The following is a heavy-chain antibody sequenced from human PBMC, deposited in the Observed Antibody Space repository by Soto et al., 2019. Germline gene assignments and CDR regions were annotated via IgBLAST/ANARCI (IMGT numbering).Heavy chain of an antibody. Sequence: SVKVSCNASGYTFTSYAMNWVRQAPGQGLEWMGWINPHSGGTNYAQKFQGRVTMTRDTSTSTVYMELRSLRSEDTAVYYCAREGSSSGYGCFDYWGQGTVDTVS. V-gene: IGHV1-2*02. CDR1: GYTFTSYA. D-gene: IGHD6-13*01. CDR3: AREGSSSGYGCFDY. J-gene: IGHJ4*02. CDR2: INPHSGGT.